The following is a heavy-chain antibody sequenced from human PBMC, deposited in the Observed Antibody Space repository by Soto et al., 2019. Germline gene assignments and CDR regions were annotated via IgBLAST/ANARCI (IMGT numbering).Heavy chain of an antibody. CDR1: GFSLTNSVVG. D-gene: IGHD2-15*01. J-gene: IGHJ5*01. Sequence: QITLKESGPTLVEPTQTLTLTCSFSGFSLTNSVVGVGWFRQAPGKALECLGIIYWDNDRRYNPSQKTILTSTKDTSKNQVVLTMTYMEPVDTGTYYCAHRVTYSVSWDLGWFDSWGQGTPVTVS. CDR3: AHRVTYSVSWDLGWFDS. CDR2: IYWDNDR. V-gene: IGHV2-5*02.